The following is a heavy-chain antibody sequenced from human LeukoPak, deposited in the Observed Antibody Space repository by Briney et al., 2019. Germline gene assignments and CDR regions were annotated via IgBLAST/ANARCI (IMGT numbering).Heavy chain of an antibody. D-gene: IGHD2-15*01. CDR3: VRDNPRCCGVVPANIDDY. J-gene: IGHJ4*02. Sequence: GGSLRLSCAASGFTFSSYGMHWVRQAPGKGLEWVAFIRYDGSNKYYADSVKGRFTISRDNSKNTLYLQMNSLRAEDTAVYYCVRDNPRCCGVVPANIDDYWGQGTLVTVSS. CDR1: GFTFSSYG. V-gene: IGHV3-30*02. CDR2: IRYDGSNK.